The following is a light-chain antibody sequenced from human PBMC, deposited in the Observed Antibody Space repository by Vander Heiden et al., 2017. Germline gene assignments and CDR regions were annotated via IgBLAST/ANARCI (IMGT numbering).Light chain of an antibody. CDR1: QSITSY. CDR2: GAS. J-gene: IGKJ5*01. CDR3: QAAYGSLA. Sequence: DIQMTQSPSSLSASIGDRVTITCRASQSITSYLNWYQHKPGRAPKLLISGASSLVSGVPSRFSGAGSDTDFSLTINRLEPEDFATYYCQAAYGSLAFGQGTRLEIK. V-gene: IGKV1-39*01.